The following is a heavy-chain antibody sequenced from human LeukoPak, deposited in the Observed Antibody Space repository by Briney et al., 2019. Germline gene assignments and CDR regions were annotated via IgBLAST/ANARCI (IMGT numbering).Heavy chain of an antibody. CDR2: IYYSGST. D-gene: IGHD3/OR15-3a*01. CDR1: GVSISSHY. Sequence: SETLSLTCTVSGVSISSHYWSWIRQPPGKGLEWIGYIYYSGSTNYNPSRKSGVTISVDTSKNQFSLKLSSVTAADPAVYYCAAGDWTTWNFNYWGQGTLVTVYS. V-gene: IGHV4-59*11. CDR3: AAGDWTTWNFNY. J-gene: IGHJ4*02.